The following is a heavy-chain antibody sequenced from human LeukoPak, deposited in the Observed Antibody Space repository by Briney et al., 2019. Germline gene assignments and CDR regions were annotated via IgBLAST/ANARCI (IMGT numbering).Heavy chain of an antibody. V-gene: IGHV4-31*03. J-gene: IGHJ5*02. Sequence: SQTLSLTCTVSGGSISSGGYYWSWIRQHPGRGLEWIGYIYYSGSTHYNPSLKCRVTISVDTSKNLFSLKLSSVTAADTAVYYCCRLITFGGVIAHWGQGTLVTVSS. CDR2: IYYSGST. CDR1: GGSISSGGYY. D-gene: IGHD3-16*01. CDR3: CRLITFGGVIAH.